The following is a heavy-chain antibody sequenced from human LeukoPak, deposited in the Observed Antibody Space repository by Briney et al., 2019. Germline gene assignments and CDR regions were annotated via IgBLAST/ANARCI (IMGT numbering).Heavy chain of an antibody. D-gene: IGHD6-6*01. Sequence: GGSLRLSCAASGFTFSSYAMSWVRQAPGKGLEWVSSISSSSSYIYYADSVKGRFTISRDNAKNSLYLQMNSLRAEDTAVYYCARAPGSSSPDYWGQGTLVTVSS. CDR3: ARAPGSSSPDY. CDR2: ISSSSSYI. J-gene: IGHJ4*02. V-gene: IGHV3-21*01. CDR1: GFTFSSYA.